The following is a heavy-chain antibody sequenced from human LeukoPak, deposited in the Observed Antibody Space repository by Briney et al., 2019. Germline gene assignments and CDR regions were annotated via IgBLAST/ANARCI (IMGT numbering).Heavy chain of an antibody. CDR2: ISSSSSYK. J-gene: IGHJ4*02. D-gene: IGHD1-14*01. Sequence: PGGSLRLSCAASGFTFSSYSVNWVRQAPGKGLEWVSSISSSSSYKYYADSVKGRFTISRDNAKNSLYLQMNSLRAEDTAVYYCARDALLTPEVYFDYWGQGTLVTVSS. CDR1: GFTFSSYS. CDR3: ARDALLTPEVYFDY. V-gene: IGHV3-21*01.